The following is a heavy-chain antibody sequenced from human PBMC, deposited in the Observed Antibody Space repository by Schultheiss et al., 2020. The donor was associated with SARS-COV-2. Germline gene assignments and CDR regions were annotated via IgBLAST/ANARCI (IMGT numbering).Heavy chain of an antibody. V-gene: IGHV3-23*01. D-gene: IGHD3-22*01. CDR1: GFTFSSYA. CDR3: AKDMYYYDSSGYSHFDY. Sequence: GESLKISCAASGFTFSSYAMSWVRQAPGKGLEWVSAISGSGGSTYYADSVKGRFTISRDNSKNTLYLQMNSLRAEDTAVYYCAKDMYYYDSSGYSHFDYWGQGTLVTVSS. J-gene: IGHJ4*02. CDR2: ISGSGGST.